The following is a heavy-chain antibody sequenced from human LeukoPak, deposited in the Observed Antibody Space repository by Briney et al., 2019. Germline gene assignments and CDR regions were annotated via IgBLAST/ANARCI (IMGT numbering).Heavy chain of an antibody. J-gene: IGHJ4*02. Sequence: GGSLRLSRAASGFTFSSYALHWVRQAPGKGLEWVAVISYDGSHKNYVDSVKGRFTISRDNSKNTLYLQMNSLRAEDTAVYYCARAPVTSCRGAFCYPFDIWGQGTLVTVSS. CDR2: ISYDGSHK. CDR1: GFTFSSYA. D-gene: IGHD2-15*01. V-gene: IGHV3-30*04. CDR3: ARAPVTSCRGAFCYPFDI.